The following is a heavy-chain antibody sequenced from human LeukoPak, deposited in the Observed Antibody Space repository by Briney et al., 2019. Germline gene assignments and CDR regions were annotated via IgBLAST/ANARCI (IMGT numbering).Heavy chain of an antibody. CDR2: IYYSGST. D-gene: IGHD6-19*01. V-gene: IGHV4-39*01. Sequence: SETPSLTCSVSGGSITSSSHYWGWIRQPPGMGLEWIGSIYYSGSTYYNPSLKSRVTISVDTSKNQFSLKLSSVTAADTAVYYCARHGRAVAGNFDYWGQGTLVTVSS. CDR1: GGSITSSSHY. J-gene: IGHJ4*02. CDR3: ARHGRAVAGNFDY.